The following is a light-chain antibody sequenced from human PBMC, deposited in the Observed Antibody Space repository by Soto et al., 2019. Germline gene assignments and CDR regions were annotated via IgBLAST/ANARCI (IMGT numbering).Light chain of an antibody. CDR3: QQYNNLPRT. CDR2: DPS. CDR1: QTVSNN. J-gene: IGKJ1*01. V-gene: IGKV3-15*01. Sequence: SPLSVSPRKRATLSCRASQTVSNNLAWYQHKPGKAPRLLIYDPSTRATGIPARFSGSGSGTEFTLTISSLQSEDFALYYCQQYNNLPRTFGQGTKVDIK.